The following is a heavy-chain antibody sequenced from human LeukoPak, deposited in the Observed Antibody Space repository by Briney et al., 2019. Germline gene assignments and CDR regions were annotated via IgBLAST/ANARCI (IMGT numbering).Heavy chain of an antibody. CDR3: ARRLAAAASPYYYDSSGGFDY. D-gene: IGHD3-22*01. CDR1: GGSISSHY. V-gene: IGHV4-59*11. Sequence: SETLSLTCTVSGGSISSHYWSWIRQPPGKGLEWIGYIYYSGSTNYNPSLKSRVTISVDTSKNQFSLKLSSVTAADTAVYYCARRLAAAASPYYYDSSGGFDYWGQGTLVTVSS. J-gene: IGHJ4*02. CDR2: IYYSGST.